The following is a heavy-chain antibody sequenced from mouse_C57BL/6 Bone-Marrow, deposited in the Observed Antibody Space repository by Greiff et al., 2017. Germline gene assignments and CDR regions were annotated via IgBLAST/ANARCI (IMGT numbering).Heavy chain of an antibody. CDR2: IAPSDSET. V-gene: IGHV1-52*01. Sequence: QVQLQQPGAELVRPGSSVKLSCKASGYTFTSYWMHWVKQRPIQGLEWIGNIAPSDSETHYNQKFKDKATLTVDKSSSTAYMQLSSLTSEDSAVYYCAREGDGYYAWFAYWGQGTLVTVSA. CDR1: GYTFTSYW. J-gene: IGHJ3*01. CDR3: AREGDGYYAWFAY. D-gene: IGHD2-3*01.